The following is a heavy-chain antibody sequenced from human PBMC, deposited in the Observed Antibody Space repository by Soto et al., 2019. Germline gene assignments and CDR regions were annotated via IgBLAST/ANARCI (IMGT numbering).Heavy chain of an antibody. V-gene: IGHV4-39*01. D-gene: IGHD3-22*01. CDR3: ARPNYFYDRSGYSGY. CDR1: GGSISSSSYY. CDR2: IYYSGST. J-gene: IGHJ4*02. Sequence: SETLSLTCPVSGGSISSSSYYWGWIRQPPGKGLEWIGSIYYSGSTYYNPSLKSRVTISVDTSKNQFSLKLSSVTAEDTAVYYCARPNYFYDRSGYSGYWGQGTLVTVSS.